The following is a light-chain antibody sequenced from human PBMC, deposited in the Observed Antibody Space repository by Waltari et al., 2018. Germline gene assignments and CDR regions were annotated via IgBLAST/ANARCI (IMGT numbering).Light chain of an antibody. Sequence: HSVLTQPPSVSAAPGQKVTISCSGSSSNIGNNSVSWYQQLPGTAPKLLTYENDRGPSVVPDRFSASKSGTSASLGITGLQTGDEADYYCGVWDSSLNSWVFGGGTKLTVL. CDR1: SSNIGNNS. V-gene: IGLV1-51*02. CDR3: GVWDSSLNSWV. J-gene: IGLJ3*02. CDR2: END.